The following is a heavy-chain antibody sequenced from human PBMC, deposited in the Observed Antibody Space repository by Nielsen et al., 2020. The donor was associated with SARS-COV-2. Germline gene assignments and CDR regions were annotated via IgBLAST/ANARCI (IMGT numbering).Heavy chain of an antibody. D-gene: IGHD2-2*01. J-gene: IGHJ4*02. CDR1: GYSFTNYW. CDR3: VRGSHCSSTRCHIDY. V-gene: IGHV5-10-1*01. CDR2: IDPSDSYT. Sequence: GESLKISCKGSGYSFTNYWISWVRQMPGKGLEWMGRIDPSDSYTNYSPSFQGHVTISGDKSISTAYLQWSSLKASDTAMYYCVRGSHCSSTRCHIDYWGQGTLVTV.